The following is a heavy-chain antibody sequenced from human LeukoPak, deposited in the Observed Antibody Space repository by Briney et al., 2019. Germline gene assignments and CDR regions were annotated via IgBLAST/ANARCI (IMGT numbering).Heavy chain of an antibody. D-gene: IGHD3-10*01. CDR1: GFTFSSYA. V-gene: IGHV3-23*01. CDR3: AKDLSGSSHNWFDP. J-gene: IGHJ5*02. CDR2: ISGYGGST. Sequence: GGSLTLSCAASGFTFSSYAMSWVRQAPGKGLEWVSDISGYGGSTYYADSVKGRFTISRDNSKNTLYLQMNRLRAEDTAVYYCAKDLSGSSHNWFDPWGQGTLVTVSS.